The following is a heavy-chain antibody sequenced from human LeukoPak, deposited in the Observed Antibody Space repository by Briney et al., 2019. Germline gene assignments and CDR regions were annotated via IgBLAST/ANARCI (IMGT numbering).Heavy chain of an antibody. J-gene: IGHJ4*02. D-gene: IGHD3-10*01. Sequence: GASVKVSCKASGYTFTSYYMHWVRQAPGQGLEWMGWINPNSGGTNYAQKFQGRVTMTRDTSTSTVYMDLTSLRSEDTAVYYCARGGMVRDRRHFQFDHWGQGTLVTVSS. CDR2: INPNSGGT. CDR3: ARGGMVRDRRHFQFDH. V-gene: IGHV1-2*02. CDR1: GYTFTSYY.